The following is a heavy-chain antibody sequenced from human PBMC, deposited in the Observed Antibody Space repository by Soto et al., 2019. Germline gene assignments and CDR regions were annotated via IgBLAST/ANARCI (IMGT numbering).Heavy chain of an antibody. V-gene: IGHV4-39*01. CDR3: ARHKGSGSLDY. CDR1: GGSISSDTYS. Sequence: PSETLSLTCTVPGGSISSDTYSWVWIRQPPGKDLEWIGTFHYSGSTYYNPSLKSRVTISVDTSKNQFSLKLSSVTAADTAVYYCARHKGSGSLDYWGQGALVTVSS. D-gene: IGHD6-19*01. CDR2: FHYSGST. J-gene: IGHJ4*02.